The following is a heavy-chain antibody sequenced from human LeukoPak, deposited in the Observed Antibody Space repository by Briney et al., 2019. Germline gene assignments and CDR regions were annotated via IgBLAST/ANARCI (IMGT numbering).Heavy chain of an antibody. CDR3: AKAFREFGSSSSYSSFDT. V-gene: IGHV3-23*01. D-gene: IGHD5-18*01. CDR1: GFTLRNYA. CDR2: ITGGGGST. Sequence: GGSLRLSCAASGFTLRNYAMSWVRQAPGKGLEWVSAITGGGGSTYYADSVKGRFTISRDDSQNILYLQMNGLRAEDTAVYFCAKAFREFGSSSSYSSFDTWGQGTMVTVSS. J-gene: IGHJ3*02.